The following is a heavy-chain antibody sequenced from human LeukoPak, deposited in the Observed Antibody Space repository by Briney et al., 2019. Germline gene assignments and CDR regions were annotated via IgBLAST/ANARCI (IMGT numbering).Heavy chain of an antibody. J-gene: IGHJ4*02. CDR1: GGSISSYY. Sequence: SETLSLTCTVSGGSISSYYWSWIRQPAGKGLEWIGRIHTSGSTNNNPSLKSRVTMSVDTSKNQFSLKLSSVTAADTAVYYCARGSYYYYYDSSGYEGTGFDYWGQGTLVTVSS. CDR2: IHTSGST. CDR3: ARGSYYYYYDSSGYEGTGFDY. V-gene: IGHV4-4*07. D-gene: IGHD3-22*01.